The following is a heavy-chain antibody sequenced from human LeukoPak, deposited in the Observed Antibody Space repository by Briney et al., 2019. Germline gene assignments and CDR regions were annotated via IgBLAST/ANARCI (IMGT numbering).Heavy chain of an antibody. D-gene: IGHD2-2*01. CDR1: GFTFSSYA. J-gene: IGHJ3*02. Sequence: GGSLRLSCAASGFTFSSYAMSWVRQAPGKGLEWVSAISGSGGSTYCADSVKGRFTISRDNSKNTLYLQMNSLRAEDTAVYYCAKVECSSTSCHHDAFDIWGQGTMVTVSS. CDR2: ISGSGGST. V-gene: IGHV3-23*01. CDR3: AKVECSSTSCHHDAFDI.